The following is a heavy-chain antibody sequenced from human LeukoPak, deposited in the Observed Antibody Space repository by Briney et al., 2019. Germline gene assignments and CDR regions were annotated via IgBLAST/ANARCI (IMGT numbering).Heavy chain of an antibody. D-gene: IGHD1-14*01. J-gene: IGHJ4*02. Sequence: GGSLRLSCAASGFTFSSYSMNWVRQAPGKGLEWVANIKPDGSEKYYADSLKGRFTISRDNAKNSLYLQMNSLRAEDTAVYYCARARIDYWGQGTQVTVSS. CDR1: GFTFSSYS. V-gene: IGHV3-7*03. CDR3: ARARIDY. CDR2: IKPDGSEK.